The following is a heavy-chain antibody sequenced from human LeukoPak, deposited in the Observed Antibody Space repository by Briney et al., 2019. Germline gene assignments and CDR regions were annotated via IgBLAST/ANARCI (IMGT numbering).Heavy chain of an antibody. CDR2: ISYDGSNK. CDR1: GFTFSSYG. CDR3: AKGGKDYYDSSGYYYAYYFDY. D-gene: IGHD3-22*01. J-gene: IGHJ4*02. Sequence: GGSLRLSRAASGFTFSSYGMHWVRQAPGKGLEWVAVISYDGSNKYYADSVKGRFTISRDNSKNTLYLQMNSLRAEDTAVYYCAKGGKDYYDSSGYYYAYYFDYWGQGTLVTVSS. V-gene: IGHV3-30*18.